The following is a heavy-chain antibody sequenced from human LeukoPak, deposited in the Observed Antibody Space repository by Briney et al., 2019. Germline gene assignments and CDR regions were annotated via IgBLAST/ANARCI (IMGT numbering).Heavy chain of an antibody. V-gene: IGHV5-51*01. Sequence: PVESLKISCKGFGYSFTTYWIGWVRQLPGKGLEWMGVIDPGDADTRYSPSFQGQVTIAADKSISTAYLQWSRLKASDTAMYYCASSSRPYGTGTYSYDYWGQGTLVTVSS. J-gene: IGHJ4*02. D-gene: IGHD3-10*01. CDR1: GYSFTTYW. CDR3: ASSSRPYGTGTYSYDY. CDR2: IDPGDADT.